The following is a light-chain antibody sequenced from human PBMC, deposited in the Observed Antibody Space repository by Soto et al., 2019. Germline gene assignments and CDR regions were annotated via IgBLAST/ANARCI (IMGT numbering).Light chain of an antibody. V-gene: IGKV1-5*03. CDR1: QSISSW. CDR2: KAS. J-gene: IGKJ1*01. CDR3: QQYNSYPWT. Sequence: DIQMTQSPSTLSASVGDRVTITCRASQSISSWLAWYQQKPGKTPKVLIYKASSLESGVPSRFSGSGSGTEFTLTISSLQPDDFATYYCQQYNSYPWTFGQGTKVEL.